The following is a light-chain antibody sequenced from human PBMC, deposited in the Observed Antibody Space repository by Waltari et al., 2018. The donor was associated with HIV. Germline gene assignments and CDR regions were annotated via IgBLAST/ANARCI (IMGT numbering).Light chain of an antibody. CDR1: SSDIGDYNY. Sequence: QSALTQPRSVSGSPGQSVTISCTGTSSDIGDYNYVSWYQQHPGKAPKLMIYDVTKRPSGVPDLFSGSKSGNTASLTISGRQAEDEAAYYCCSFAGSYTLVFGGGTKLTVL. V-gene: IGLV2-11*01. J-gene: IGLJ3*02. CDR3: CSFAGSYTLV. CDR2: DVT.